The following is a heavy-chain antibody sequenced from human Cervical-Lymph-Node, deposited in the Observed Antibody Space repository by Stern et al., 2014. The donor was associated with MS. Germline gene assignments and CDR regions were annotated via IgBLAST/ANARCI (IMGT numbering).Heavy chain of an antibody. CDR1: GYTFTANY. CDR2: VTPNGANA. CDR3: ARERAYVDAFDV. J-gene: IGHJ3*01. V-gene: IGHV1-46*01. D-gene: IGHD3-16*01. Sequence: QAQLAQSGAEVKKPGASAKISCTASGYTFTANYLHWVRQAPGEGLEWIGIVTPNGANANYAQTFQGRVTMTTDMSTNTAYMELSSLRHDDTAVYFCARERAYVDAFDVWGQGTLVTVSP.